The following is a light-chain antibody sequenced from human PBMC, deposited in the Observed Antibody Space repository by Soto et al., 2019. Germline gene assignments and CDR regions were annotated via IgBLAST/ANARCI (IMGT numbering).Light chain of an antibody. V-gene: IGKV3-20*01. J-gene: IGKJ2*01. Sequence: EVVLTQSPGTLSLSPGERATLSCRASQTVSNNYLAWYQQKPGQAPRLLIFRSSDRATGIPDRFSGSGSGTHFTLTISRLEPEDFAVYYCHQYGSSPPYTFGQGTKLEIK. CDR2: RSS. CDR1: QTVSNNY. CDR3: HQYGSSPPYT.